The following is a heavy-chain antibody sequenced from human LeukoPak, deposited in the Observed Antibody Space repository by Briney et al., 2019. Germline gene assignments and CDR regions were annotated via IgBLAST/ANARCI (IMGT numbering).Heavy chain of an antibody. V-gene: IGHV3-48*03. J-gene: IGHJ4*02. CDR2: ISSSGSTI. CDR3: ARELRYFDWLFDY. CDR1: GFTFSSYE. D-gene: IGHD3-9*01. Sequence: GGSLRLSCAASGFTFSSYEMNWVRQAPGKGLEWVSYISSSGSTIYYADSVKGRFTISRDNAKNSLYLQMNSPRAEDTAVYYCARELRYFDWLFDYWGQGTLVTVSS.